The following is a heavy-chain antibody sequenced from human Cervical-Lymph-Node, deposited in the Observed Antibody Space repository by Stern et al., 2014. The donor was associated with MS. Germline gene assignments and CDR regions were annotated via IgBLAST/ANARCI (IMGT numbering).Heavy chain of an antibody. V-gene: IGHV5-51*01. CDR2: IFAGNSDT. D-gene: IGHD1-26*01. CDR3: ARLMGATPSAFDI. Sequence: EVQLVESGPEVKKPGESLKISCKGSAYSFNNYWIGWVRQMPGKGLEYMGIIFAGNSDTRYSPSFQGQVTISADKSISTAYLQWSSLKASDSAIYYCARLMGATPSAFDIWGQGTMVTVSS. CDR1: AYSFNNYW. J-gene: IGHJ3*02.